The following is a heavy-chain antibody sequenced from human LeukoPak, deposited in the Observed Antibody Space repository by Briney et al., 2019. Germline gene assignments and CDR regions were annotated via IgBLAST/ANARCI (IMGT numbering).Heavy chain of an antibody. CDR2: ISGNGGST. CDR3: ARGPVVPSATYFFDY. D-gene: IGHD2-2*01. CDR1: GFTVSSNY. Sequence: GGSLRLSCAASGFTVSSNYMSWVRQAPGKGLEWVSAISGNGGSTYSADSVKGRFTISRDNSKNTLYLQMNSLTAEDTAVYYCARGPVVPSATYFFDYWGQGTLVVVSS. V-gene: IGHV3-23*01. J-gene: IGHJ4*02.